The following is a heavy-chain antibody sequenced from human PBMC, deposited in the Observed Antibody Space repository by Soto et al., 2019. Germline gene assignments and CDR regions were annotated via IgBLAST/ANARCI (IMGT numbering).Heavy chain of an antibody. J-gene: IGHJ5*02. CDR1: GYTFSSYG. V-gene: IGHV1-18*01. CDR2: ISVYNGNT. CDR3: ARSHGPPIFGVVLVNWFDP. Sequence: ASVKVSCKASGYTFSSYGISWVRQAPGQGLEWMGWISVYNGNTNYAQKLQGRVTMTTDTSTSTAYMELRSLRSDDTAVYYCARSHGPPIFGVVLVNWFDPWGQGTLVTVSS. D-gene: IGHD3-3*01.